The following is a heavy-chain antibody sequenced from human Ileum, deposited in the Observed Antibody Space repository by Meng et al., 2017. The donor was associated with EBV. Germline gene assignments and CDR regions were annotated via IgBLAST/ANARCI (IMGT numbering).Heavy chain of an antibody. V-gene: IGHV4-39*01. D-gene: IGHD2-2*01. Sequence: QRQLQESGPGLLKPSETLSFTCTVSGGSISSSSSYWGWIRQPPGKGLEWIGSIYYSGSTYYNPSLKSRVTISVDTSKNQFSLKLSSVTAADTAVYYCARSIVVVPAAIYYWGQGTLVTVSS. J-gene: IGHJ4*02. CDR3: ARSIVVVPAAIYY. CDR1: GGSISSSSSY. CDR2: IYYSGST.